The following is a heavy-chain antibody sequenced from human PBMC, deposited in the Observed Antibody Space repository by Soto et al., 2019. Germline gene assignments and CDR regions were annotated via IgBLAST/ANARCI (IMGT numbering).Heavy chain of an antibody. V-gene: IGHV4-34*01. CDR1: GGSFSGYY. CDR3: ARSTPLIAAAGRSHAFDI. J-gene: IGHJ3*02. Sequence: SETLSLTCAVYGGSFSGYYWSWIRQPPGKGLEWIGEINHSGSTNYNPSLKSRVTISVDTSKNQFSLKLSSVTAADTAVYYCARSTPLIAAAGRSHAFDIWGQGTMVTVSS. CDR2: INHSGST. D-gene: IGHD6-13*01.